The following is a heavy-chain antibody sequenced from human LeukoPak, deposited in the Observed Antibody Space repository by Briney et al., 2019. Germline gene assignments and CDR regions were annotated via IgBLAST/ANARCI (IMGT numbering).Heavy chain of an antibody. J-gene: IGHJ4*02. CDR2: IRYDGSNK. D-gene: IGHD3-16*02. V-gene: IGHV3-30*02. CDR1: GFTFNSYG. Sequence: GGSLRLSCAASGFTFNSYGMHWVRQAPGKGLEWVAFIRYDGSNKYYADSVKGRFTISRDNSKNTLYLQMNSLRAEDTAVYYCANEVSDYVWGSYRGYFDYWGQGTLVTVSS. CDR3: ANEVSDYVWGSYRGYFDY.